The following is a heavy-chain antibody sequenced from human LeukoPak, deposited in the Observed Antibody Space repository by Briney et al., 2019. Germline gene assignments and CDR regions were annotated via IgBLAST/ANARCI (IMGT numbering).Heavy chain of an antibody. V-gene: IGHV5-51*01. D-gene: IGHD6-6*01. CDR1: GYSFSNYW. CDR2: IYPDDSNT. J-gene: IGHJ4*02. CDR3: ARRSSPAEFFDY. Sequence: GESLKISRKVSGYSFSNYWIGWVRQMPGKGLEGMGIIYPDDSNTRYNPSFQGQVTISADKSITTAYLQWSSLKASDTAIYYCARRSSPAEFFDYWGQGALVTVSS.